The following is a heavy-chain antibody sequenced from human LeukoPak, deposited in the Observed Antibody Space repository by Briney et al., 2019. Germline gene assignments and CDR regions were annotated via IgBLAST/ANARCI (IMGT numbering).Heavy chain of an antibody. CDR3: AAPSSGYLDAFDI. D-gene: IGHD3-22*01. Sequence: PSETLSLTCTVSGGSISSGSYYWSWIRQPAVKGLEWIGRIYTSGSTNYNPSLKSRVTISVDTSKNQFSLKLSSVTAADTAVYYCAAPSSGYLDAFDIWGQGTMVTVSS. J-gene: IGHJ3*02. CDR2: IYTSGST. CDR1: GGSISSGSYY. V-gene: IGHV4-61*02.